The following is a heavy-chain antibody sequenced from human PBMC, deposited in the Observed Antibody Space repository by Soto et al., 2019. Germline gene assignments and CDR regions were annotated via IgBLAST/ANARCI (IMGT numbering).Heavy chain of an antibody. D-gene: IGHD4-17*01. CDR1: GGSISSSNW. J-gene: IGHJ2*01. CDR3: AREGLGGDYDLWYFDL. V-gene: IGHV4-4*02. CDR2: IYHSGST. Sequence: SETLSLTCAVSGGSISSSNWWSWVRQPPGKGLEWIGEIYHSGSTNYNPSLKSRVTISVDKSKNQFSLKLSSVTAADTAVYYCAREGLGGDYDLWYFDLWGRGTLVTVSS.